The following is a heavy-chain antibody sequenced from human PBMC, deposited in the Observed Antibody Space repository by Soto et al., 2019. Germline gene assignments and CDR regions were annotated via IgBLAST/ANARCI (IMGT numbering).Heavy chain of an antibody. CDR3: ASQQLVHYYYGMDV. D-gene: IGHD6-13*01. J-gene: IGHJ6*02. V-gene: IGHV4-4*08. CDR2: IYNSGRT. Sequence: PSETLSLTCTFSGGSISSYYWSLIRQPPGKGLEWIGYIYNSGRTQYNPSLKSRVTISVDTSKNQFSLKLSSVTAADTAVYYCASQQLVHYYYGMDVWGQGTTVTVSS. CDR1: GGSISSYY.